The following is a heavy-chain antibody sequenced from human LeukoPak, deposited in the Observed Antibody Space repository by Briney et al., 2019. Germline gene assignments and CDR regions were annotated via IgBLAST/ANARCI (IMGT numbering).Heavy chain of an antibody. V-gene: IGHV4-34*01. J-gene: IGHJ4*02. D-gene: IGHD3-9*01. Sequence: SETLSLTCTVSGGSISSYYWSWIRQPPGKGLEWIGEINHSGSTNYNPSLKSRVTISVDTSKNQFSLKLSSVTAADTAVYYCARGRPLDILIGYYKFDYWGQGTLVTVSS. CDR3: ARGRPLDILIGYYKFDY. CDR2: INHSGST. CDR1: GGSISSYY.